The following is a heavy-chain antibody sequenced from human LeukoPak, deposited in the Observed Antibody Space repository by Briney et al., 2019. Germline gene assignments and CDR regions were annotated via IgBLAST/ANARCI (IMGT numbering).Heavy chain of an antibody. CDR3: ARDGYSSGWYPEVHYYYYYMDV. D-gene: IGHD6-19*01. V-gene: IGHV1-18*01. Sequence: ASVKVSCKASGHTFTSYGISWVRQAPGQGLEWMGWISAYNGNTNYAQKLQGRVTMTTDTSTSTAYMELRSLRSDDTAVYYCARDGYSSGWYPEVHYYYYYMDVWGKGTTVTVSS. J-gene: IGHJ6*03. CDR2: ISAYNGNT. CDR1: GHTFTSYG.